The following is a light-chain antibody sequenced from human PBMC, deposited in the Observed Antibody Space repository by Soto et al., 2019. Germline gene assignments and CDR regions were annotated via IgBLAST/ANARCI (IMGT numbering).Light chain of an antibody. CDR1: RTDVGGYNF. V-gene: IGLV2-14*01. CDR3: CSYVSSKTYV. Sequence: QSALTQPASVSGSPEQSITMSCTGTRTDVGGYNFVSWYQQHPGKAPKLIIYEVSNRSSGVSNRFSGSKSDNTASLTISGLQAEDEADYYCCSYVSSKTYVFGTGTKVTVL. CDR2: EVS. J-gene: IGLJ1*01.